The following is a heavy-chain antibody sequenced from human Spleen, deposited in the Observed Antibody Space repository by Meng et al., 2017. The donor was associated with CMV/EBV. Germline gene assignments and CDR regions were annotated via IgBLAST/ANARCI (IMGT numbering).Heavy chain of an antibody. CDR3: ARAQVYYFDS. CDR2: ISSSSSYI. Sequence: GESLKISCVGSGFTFSSYSMNWVRQAPGKGLEWVSSISSSSSYIYYADSVKGRFTISRDNAENSLYLQMSSLRAEDTAVYYFARAQVYYFDSWGQGTLVTVSS. CDR1: GFTFSSYS. D-gene: IGHD3-16*01. J-gene: IGHJ4*02. V-gene: IGHV3-21*01.